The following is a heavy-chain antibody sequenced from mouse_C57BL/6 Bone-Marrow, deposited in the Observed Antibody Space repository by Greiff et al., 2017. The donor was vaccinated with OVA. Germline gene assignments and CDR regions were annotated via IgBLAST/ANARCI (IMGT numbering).Heavy chain of an antibody. J-gene: IGHJ2*01. CDR1: GYAFSSSW. D-gene: IGHD1-1*01. CDR3: ARYGSSPFDY. Sequence: VKVVESGPELVKPGASVKISCKASGYAFSSSWMNWVKQRPGKGLEWIGRIYPGDGDTNYNGKFKGKATLTADKSSSTAYMQLSSLTSEDSAVYFCARYGSSPFDYWGQGTTLTVSS. CDR2: IYPGDGDT. V-gene: IGHV1-82*01.